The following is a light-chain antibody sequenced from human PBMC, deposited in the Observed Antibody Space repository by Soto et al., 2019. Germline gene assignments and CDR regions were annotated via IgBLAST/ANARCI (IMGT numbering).Light chain of an antibody. V-gene: IGLV2-11*01. CDR3: CSYAGSYTSYV. Sequence: QSALTQPRSVSGSPGQSVTISCTGTSSDVGGYNYVSWYQQHPGKAPKLMIYDVSKRPSGVPDRFSGSKSGNTASLTISGLQAEDEAGYYCCSYAGSYTSYVFATGTKLTVL. CDR2: DVS. CDR1: SSDVGGYNY. J-gene: IGLJ1*01.